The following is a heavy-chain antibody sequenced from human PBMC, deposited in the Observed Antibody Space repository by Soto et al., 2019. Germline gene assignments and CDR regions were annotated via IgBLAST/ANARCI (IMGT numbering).Heavy chain of an antibody. D-gene: IGHD3-3*01. CDR3: ARGPVLRFLEWLPPHYFDY. V-gene: IGHV1-18*04. Sequence: XSVNVSCKASVYTFPNYGISWVRQAPGQGLEWMGWISAYNGNTNYAQKLQGRVTMTTDTSTSTAYMELRSLRSDDTAVYYCARGPVLRFLEWLPPHYFDYWGQGTLVTVSS. CDR2: ISAYNGNT. CDR1: VYTFPNYG. J-gene: IGHJ4*02.